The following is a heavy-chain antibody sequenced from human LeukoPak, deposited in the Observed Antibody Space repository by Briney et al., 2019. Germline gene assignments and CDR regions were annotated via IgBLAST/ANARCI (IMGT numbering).Heavy chain of an antibody. CDR2: INHSGST. CDR1: GGSFSGYY. V-gene: IGHV4-34*01. CDR3: ARASSSSLFDY. Sequence: KTSETLSLTCAVYGGSFSGYYWSWIRQPPGKGLEWIGEINHSGSTNYNPSLKSRVTISVDTSKNQFSLKLSSVNAADTAVYYCARASSSSLFDYWGQGTLVTVSS. J-gene: IGHJ4*02. D-gene: IGHD6-6*01.